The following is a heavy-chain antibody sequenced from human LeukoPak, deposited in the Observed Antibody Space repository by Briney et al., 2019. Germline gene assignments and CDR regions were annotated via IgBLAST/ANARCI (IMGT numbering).Heavy chain of an antibody. D-gene: IGHD3-22*01. CDR3: ARAGRYSYDSSGYYYDAFDL. V-gene: IGHV3-48*01. Sequence: GGSLRLSCAASGFTFSSYSMNWVRQAPGKGLEWVSYISSSSSTIYYADSVKGRFTISRDNAKNSLYLQMNSLRAEDTAVYYCARAGRYSYDSSGYYYDAFDLWGQGTMVTVSS. CDR1: GFTFSSYS. J-gene: IGHJ3*01. CDR2: ISSSSSTI.